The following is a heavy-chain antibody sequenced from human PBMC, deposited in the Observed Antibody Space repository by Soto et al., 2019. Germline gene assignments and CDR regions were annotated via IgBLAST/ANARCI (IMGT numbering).Heavy chain of an antibody. Sequence: QVQLVESGGGVVQPGRSLRLSCAASGFTFSSYGMHWVRQAPGKGLEWVAVIWYDGSNQNYADSVKGRFTISRDNSKNKLYLQMNSLRAEDTDVYFCARDDPYYDFRSGYYAYWGQGTLVTVSS. CDR2: IWYDGSNQ. CDR1: GFTFSSYG. D-gene: IGHD3-3*01. CDR3: ARDDPYYDFRSGYYAY. J-gene: IGHJ4*02. V-gene: IGHV3-33*01.